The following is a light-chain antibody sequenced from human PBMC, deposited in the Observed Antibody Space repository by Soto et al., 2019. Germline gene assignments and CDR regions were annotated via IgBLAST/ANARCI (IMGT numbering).Light chain of an antibody. V-gene: IGLV2-23*01. J-gene: IGLJ1*01. Sequence: SALTQPASVSGSPGQSITISCTGTSSDVGNYNLVSWYQQHPGKAPKLMIYEGSKRPSGVSNRFSGSKSGNTASLTISILQADDEADYYCCSYAGSSTYVFGTGTKFTGL. CDR1: SSDVGNYNL. CDR2: EGS. CDR3: CSYAGSSTYV.